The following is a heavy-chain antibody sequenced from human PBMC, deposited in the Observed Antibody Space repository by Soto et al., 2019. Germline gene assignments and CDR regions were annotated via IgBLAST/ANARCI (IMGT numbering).Heavy chain of an antibody. Sequence: GGSLRLSCAASGFTFSDFYMTWIRQAPGKGLEWISYISTTSSHTNYADSVKGRFTVSRDNANNSLYLEMNNLRGDDTAVYFCARDRDTYGHGFFDYWGRGARVTVSS. CDR1: GFTFSDFY. CDR3: ARDRDTYGHGFFDY. J-gene: IGHJ4*02. V-gene: IGHV3-11*05. CDR2: ISTTSSHT. D-gene: IGHD5-18*01.